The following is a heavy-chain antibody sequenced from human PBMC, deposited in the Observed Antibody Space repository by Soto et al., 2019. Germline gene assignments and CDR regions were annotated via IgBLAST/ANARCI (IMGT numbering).Heavy chain of an antibody. CDR3: ATMGTPATGLYYFDY. CDR2: ISYSGST. Sequence: SETLSLTCTVSGDSISSGNYYWSWIRQPPGKGLEWIGFISYSGSTYYSASLKSRLTISVDTSKNQFSLNLSFVTAADTAVYYCATMGTPATGLYYFDYWGQGTLVTVSS. V-gene: IGHV4-30-4*01. J-gene: IGHJ4*02. D-gene: IGHD1-7*01. CDR1: GDSISSGNYY.